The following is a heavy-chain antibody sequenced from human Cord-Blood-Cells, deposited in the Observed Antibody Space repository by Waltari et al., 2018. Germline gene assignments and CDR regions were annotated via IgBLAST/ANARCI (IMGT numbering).Heavy chain of an antibody. V-gene: IGHV3-73*02. Sequence: EVQLVESGGGLVQPGGSLKLSCAASGFTFSGPPMPWVRQASGKGLEWVGHIRSKANSYATAYAASVKGRFTISRDDSKNTAYLQMNSLKTEDTAVYYCTSRVGATYYWGQGTLVTVSS. CDR1: GFTFSGPP. J-gene: IGHJ4*02. CDR3: TSRVGATYY. D-gene: IGHD1-26*01. CDR2: IRSKANSYAT.